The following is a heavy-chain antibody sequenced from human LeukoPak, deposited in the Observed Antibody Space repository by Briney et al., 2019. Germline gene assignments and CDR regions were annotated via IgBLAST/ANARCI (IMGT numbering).Heavy chain of an antibody. Sequence: ASVKVSCKASGYTFTSYGISWVRQAPGQGLEWMGWISAYNGNTNYAQKLQGRVTMTTDTSTSTAYMELRSLRSDDTAVYYCARVLPAAMRREDYYYYYYMDVWGKGTTVTVSS. V-gene: IGHV1-18*01. D-gene: IGHD2-2*01. CDR1: GYTFTSYG. CDR2: ISAYNGNT. J-gene: IGHJ6*03. CDR3: ARVLPAAMRREDYYYYYYMDV.